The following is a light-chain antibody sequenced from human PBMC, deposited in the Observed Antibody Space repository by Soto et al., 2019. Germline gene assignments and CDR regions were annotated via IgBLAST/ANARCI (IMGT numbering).Light chain of an antibody. J-gene: IGLJ2*01. CDR1: SGHSSYI. Sequence: QLVLTQSSSASASLGSSVKLTCTLSSGHSSYIIAWHQQQPGKDPRYLMKLEGSGSYNTGSGVPDRFSGSSSGADRYLTISNLQFEDEAEYYCETWDINTHVVFGGGTKLTVL. CDR3: ETWDINTHVV. V-gene: IGLV4-60*02. CDR2: LEGSGSY.